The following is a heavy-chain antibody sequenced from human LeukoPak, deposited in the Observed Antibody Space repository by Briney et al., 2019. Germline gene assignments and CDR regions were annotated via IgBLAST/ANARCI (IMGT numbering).Heavy chain of an antibody. CDR3: AKDSSDYSNPPWCY. D-gene: IGHD4-11*01. V-gene: IGHV3-66*01. Sequence: GGSLRLSCAASGFSVSVNYMSWVRQAPGKGLEWVSTLFASGYSTYADSVKGRFTISRDNSKNTLDLQMNSLRAEDTAVYYCAKDSSDYSNPPWCYWGQGTLVTVSS. J-gene: IGHJ4*02. CDR2: LFASGYS. CDR1: GFSVSVNY.